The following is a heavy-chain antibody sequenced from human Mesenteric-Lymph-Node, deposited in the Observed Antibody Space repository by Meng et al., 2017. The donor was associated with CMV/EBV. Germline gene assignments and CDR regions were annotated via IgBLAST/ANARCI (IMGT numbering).Heavy chain of an antibody. J-gene: IGHJ6*02. CDR1: GFTFRSYW. V-gene: IGHV3-7*01. CDR2: IQQDGSEK. D-gene: IGHD2-2*01. Sequence: GESLKISWAASGFTFRSYWMSWVRQAPGKGLEGVANIQQDGSEKYYVDSVKGRFTISRDNAKNSLYLQMNRLRAKDTAVYYCEREVVVVPAAIKGPLYGYYYGMDVWGQGTTVTVSS. CDR3: EREVVVVPAAIKGPLYGYYYGMDV.